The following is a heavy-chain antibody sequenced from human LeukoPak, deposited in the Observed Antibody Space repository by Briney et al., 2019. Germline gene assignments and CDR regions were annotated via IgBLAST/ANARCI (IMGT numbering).Heavy chain of an antibody. J-gene: IGHJ5*02. CDR3: AKDLLPYYDFWSGYYSNWFDP. V-gene: IGHV3-48*02. CDR1: GFTFSSYS. D-gene: IGHD3-3*01. Sequence: GGSLRLSCAASGFTFSSYSMNWVRQAPGKGLEWVSYISSSSSTIYYADSVKGRFTISRDNAKNSLYLQMNSLRDEDTAVYYCAKDLLPYYDFWSGYYSNWFDPWGQGTLVTVSS. CDR2: ISSSSSTI.